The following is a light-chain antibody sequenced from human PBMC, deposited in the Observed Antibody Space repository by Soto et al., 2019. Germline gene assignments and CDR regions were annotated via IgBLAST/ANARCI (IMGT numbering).Light chain of an antibody. Sequence: QSVLTQPPSVSGAPGQRVTISCTGSSSNIGAGYDVQWYQQVPGTAPKLLISNSINRPSGVPDRFSGSRSDTSASLAITGIQADDEADYYCQSYDRSLSAWVFGGGTKLTVL. CDR2: NSI. V-gene: IGLV1-40*01. J-gene: IGLJ3*02. CDR3: QSYDRSLSAWV. CDR1: SSNIGAGYD.